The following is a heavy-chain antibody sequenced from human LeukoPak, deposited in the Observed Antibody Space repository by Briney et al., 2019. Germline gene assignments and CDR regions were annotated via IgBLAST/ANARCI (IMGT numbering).Heavy chain of an antibody. CDR1: GFTFSDSG. J-gene: IGHJ4*02. D-gene: IGHD3-10*01. V-gene: IGHV3-30*02. CDR3: ARAILRGVIITGVDY. CDR2: IRYDGSNE. Sequence: GGSLRLSCAASGFTFSDSGMHWVRQAPGKGLEWVTFIRYDGSNEYYADSVKGRFTVSRDNSKNTLYLQMNSLRAEGTAVYYCARAILRGVIITGVDYWGQGTLVTVSS.